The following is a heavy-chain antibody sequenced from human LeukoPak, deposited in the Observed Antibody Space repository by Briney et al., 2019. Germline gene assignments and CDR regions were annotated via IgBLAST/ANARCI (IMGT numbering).Heavy chain of an antibody. V-gene: IGHV1-2*02. Sequence: ASVKVSCKASGYTFTSYDINWVRQAPGQGLEWMGWINPNSGGTNYAQKFQGRVTMTRDTSISTAYVELSRLRSDDTAVYYCARGQRGYSYGYYWGQGTLVTVSS. J-gene: IGHJ4*02. D-gene: IGHD5-18*01. CDR3: ARGQRGYSYGYY. CDR2: INPNSGGT. CDR1: GYTFTSYD.